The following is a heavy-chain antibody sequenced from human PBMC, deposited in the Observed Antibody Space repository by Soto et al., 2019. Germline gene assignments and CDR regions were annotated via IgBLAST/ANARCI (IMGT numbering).Heavy chain of an antibody. CDR3: ARIGGGLASLGYYGMDV. CDR2: INPNSGGT. Sequence: QVQLVQSGAEVKKTGASVKVSCKASGYTFIGYYIHWVRQAPGQGLVWMGWINPNSGGTNYAQRFQGWVTMTMDRSISTAYMELSRLKSDDTAVYYCARIGGGLASLGYYGMDVWGQGTTVTVSS. D-gene: IGHD3-10*01. V-gene: IGHV1-2*04. CDR1: GYTFIGYY. J-gene: IGHJ6*02.